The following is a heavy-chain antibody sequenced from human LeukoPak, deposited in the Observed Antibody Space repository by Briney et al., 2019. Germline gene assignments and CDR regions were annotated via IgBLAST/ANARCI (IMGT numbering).Heavy chain of an antibody. V-gene: IGHV3-11*05. CDR2: ISSSSSYT. CDR1: GXTFSDYY. J-gene: IGHJ4*02. D-gene: IGHD3-22*01. Sequence: GGSLRLSCAASGXTFSDYYMSWIRQAPGKGLEWVSYISSSSSYTNYADSVKGRFTISRDNAKNSLYLQMNSLRAEDTAVYYCARVSLSDDSSGYSFDYWGQGTLVTVSS. CDR3: ARVSLSDDSSGYSFDY.